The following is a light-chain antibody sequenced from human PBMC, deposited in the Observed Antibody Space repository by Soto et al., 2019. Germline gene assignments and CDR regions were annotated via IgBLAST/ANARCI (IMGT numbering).Light chain of an antibody. V-gene: IGKV1-5*03. J-gene: IGKJ1*01. CDR1: QGISSW. CDR3: QHYNSYSEA. CDR2: KAS. Sequence: IQMTQSPSTFPASLGDRATITCLASQGISSWLAWYQQKTGKAPKFLIYKASTLKSGVPSRFRGSGSGTEFTLAVCSLQPDDFPTYYCQHYNSYSEAFGQGTKVDI.